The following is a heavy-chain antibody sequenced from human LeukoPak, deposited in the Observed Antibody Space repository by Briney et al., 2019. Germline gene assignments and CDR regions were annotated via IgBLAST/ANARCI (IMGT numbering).Heavy chain of an antibody. J-gene: IGHJ5*02. CDR2: ISTSSATI. CDR1: GFTFSSYE. D-gene: IGHD1-26*01. CDR3: VRKTVGAQNWFGP. Sequence: PGGSLRLSCAASGFTFSSYEMNWFRQAPGKGLGWLSYISTSSATIKYADSVKGRFTISRDNAKNSLYLQMNNLRAEDSAVYYCVRKTVGAQNWFGPWGQGTLVSVSS. V-gene: IGHV3-48*03.